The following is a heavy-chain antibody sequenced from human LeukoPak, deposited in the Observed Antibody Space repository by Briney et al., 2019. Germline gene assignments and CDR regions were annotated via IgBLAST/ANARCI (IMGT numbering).Heavy chain of an antibody. CDR3: AKDLYGYVSNWFDP. V-gene: IGHV3-23*01. Sequence: GGSWRLSCAASGFPFSSFARTWSGQPPGKGLDWVSAISGSGGSTYYADSVKGRFTISRDNSKNTLYLQMNSLRAEDTAVYYCAKDLYGYVSNWFDPWGQGTLVTVSS. J-gene: IGHJ5*02. CDR2: ISGSGGST. D-gene: IGHD5-12*01. CDR1: GFPFSSFA.